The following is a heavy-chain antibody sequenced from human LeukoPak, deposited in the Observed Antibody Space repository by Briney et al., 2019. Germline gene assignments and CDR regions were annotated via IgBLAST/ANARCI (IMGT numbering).Heavy chain of an antibody. CDR2: ISYDGSNK. J-gene: IGHJ4*02. D-gene: IGHD4-23*01. V-gene: IGHV3-30*01. Sequence: GRSLRLSCAASGFTFSSYAMHWVRQAPGKGLEWVAVISYDGSNKYYADSVKGRFTISRDNSKNTLYLQMNSLRAEETAVYYCARGVYGGNPRLDYWGQGTLVTVSS. CDR3: ARGVYGGNPRLDY. CDR1: GFTFSSYA.